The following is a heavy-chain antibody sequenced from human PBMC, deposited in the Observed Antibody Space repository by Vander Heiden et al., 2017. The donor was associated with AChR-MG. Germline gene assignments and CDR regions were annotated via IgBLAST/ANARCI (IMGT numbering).Heavy chain of an antibody. V-gene: IGHV7-4-1*02. CDR3: TIDQARETSVRDY. CDR2: INTNTGNH. Sequence: QVQLVQSWSSLNRPGASLSFSYKASRYTFTDYALNWVRQAPGQGLEWMGWINTNTGNHTDAQGRVVRFVFSLDTSVSTAFLHISNITAEDTAVYYCTIDQARETSVRDYWGQGSLVAVSS. CDR1: RYTFTDYA. J-gene: IGHJ4*02. D-gene: IGHD2-2*01.